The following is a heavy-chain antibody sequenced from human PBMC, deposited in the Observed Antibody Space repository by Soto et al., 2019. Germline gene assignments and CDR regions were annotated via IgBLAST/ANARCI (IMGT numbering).Heavy chain of an antibody. CDR3: ARDRVLRSSSWYRVFDY. D-gene: IGHD6-13*01. CDR1: GGSISSGDYY. CDR2: IYYSGST. V-gene: IGHV4-30-4*01. J-gene: IGHJ4*02. Sequence: QVQLQESGPGLVKPSQTLSLTCTVSGGSISSGDYYWSWIRQPPGKGLEWIGYIYYSGSTYYNPSLKSRVTISVDTSKNQFSLKLSSVTAADTAVYYCARDRVLRSSSWYRVFDYWGQGTLVTVSA.